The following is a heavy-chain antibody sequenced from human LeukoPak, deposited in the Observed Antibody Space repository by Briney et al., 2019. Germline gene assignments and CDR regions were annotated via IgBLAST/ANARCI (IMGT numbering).Heavy chain of an antibody. J-gene: IGHJ4*02. CDR3: ARALYCSSSNCYDGASDY. Sequence: APVKGSCKASGYTFINYGISWGGQAPGQRLEWMGGVTPDNGNANYAQKFQGRVTMTADTSTSTAYMELRSLRSDDTAVYYCARALYCSSSNCYDGASDYWGQGTLVTVSS. V-gene: IGHV1-18*01. CDR2: VTPDNGNA. D-gene: IGHD2-15*01. CDR1: GYTFINYG.